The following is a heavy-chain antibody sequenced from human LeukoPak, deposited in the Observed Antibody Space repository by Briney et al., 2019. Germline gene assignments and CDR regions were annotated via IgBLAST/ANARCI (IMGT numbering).Heavy chain of an antibody. CDR2: IYTSGST. CDR1: GGSISSYY. CDR3: ARDHGRNHISGYWYFAL. V-gene: IGHV4-4*07. Sequence: SETLSLTCTVSGGSISSYYWSWIRQPAGKGLEWIGRIYTSGSTNYNPSLKSRVTMSVDTSKNQFSLKRSSVTAADTAVYYCARDHGRNHISGYWYFALWGRGTLVTVSS. J-gene: IGHJ2*01. D-gene: IGHD4-23*01.